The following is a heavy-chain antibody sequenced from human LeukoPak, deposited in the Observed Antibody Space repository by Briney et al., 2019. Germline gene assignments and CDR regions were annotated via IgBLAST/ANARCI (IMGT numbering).Heavy chain of an antibody. Sequence: GGSLRLSCTASGFSFRDFVVSWVRQAPGKGLEWVSSISGSGAMTYYADSVKGRFTISRDNAMDTLYLQMNSLRADDTAVYYCVKDRVDGSGSQFDSWGQGSLVIVSS. D-gene: IGHD3-10*01. CDR1: GFSFRDFV. V-gene: IGHV3-23*01. CDR3: VKDRVDGSGSQFDS. CDR2: ISGSGAMT. J-gene: IGHJ4*02.